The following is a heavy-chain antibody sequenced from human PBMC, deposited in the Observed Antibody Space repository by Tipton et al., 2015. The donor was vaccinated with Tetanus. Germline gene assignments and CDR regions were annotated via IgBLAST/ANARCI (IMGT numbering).Heavy chain of an antibody. D-gene: IGHD3-22*01. CDR1: GFTFFDYS. CDR3: ARDVKDAIVVDSY. J-gene: IGHJ4*02. V-gene: IGHV3-7*01. Sequence: GSLRLSCAASGFTFFDYSMNWVRQAPGKGPEWVANINQDGSDRYYVDSVKGRFTISRDNADNSLYLQMNSLRAEDTALYYCARDVKDAIVVDSYWGQGTLVTVSS. CDR2: INQDGSDR.